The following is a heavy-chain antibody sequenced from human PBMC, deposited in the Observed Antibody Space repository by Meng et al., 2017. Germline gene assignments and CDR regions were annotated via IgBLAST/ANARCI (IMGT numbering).Heavy chain of an antibody. D-gene: IGHD2-15*01. CDR3: ARDDCSGGSCYSKTPYFQH. CDR2: MNPNSGNT. Sequence: GRWGRLGAEVKKPGASGKVSCKASGYTFTSSEINWVRQATGQGLGWMGWMNPNSGNTGYAQKSQGRVTMTRNTSISTAYMELSSLRSEDTAVYYCARDDCSGGSCYSKTPYFQHWGQGTLVTVSS. CDR1: GYTFTSSE. J-gene: IGHJ1*01. V-gene: IGHV1-8*01.